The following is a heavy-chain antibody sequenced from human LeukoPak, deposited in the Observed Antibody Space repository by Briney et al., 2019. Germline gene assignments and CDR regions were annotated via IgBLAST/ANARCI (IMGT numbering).Heavy chain of an antibody. J-gene: IGHJ4*02. CDR1: GFAFDDYG. Sequence: GGSLRLSCAASGFAFDDYGMSWVRQAPGKGLEWVSGINWNGGTTLYADSVKGRFTISRDNAKNSLHLQMNSLRAEDTALYYCARTRAGYESLPNFWGQGTLVTVSS. V-gene: IGHV3-20*04. CDR3: ARTRAGYESLPNF. CDR2: INWNGGTT. D-gene: IGHD5-12*01.